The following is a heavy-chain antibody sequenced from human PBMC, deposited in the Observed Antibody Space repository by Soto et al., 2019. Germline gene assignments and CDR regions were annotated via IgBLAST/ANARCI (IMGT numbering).Heavy chain of an antibody. Sequence: QVQVVESGGGVVQPGRSLRLSCAASGFTFSNYAMHWVRQAPGKGLEWVAVISYDGSNKYYADSVKGRFTISRDNSKNTVYLQMNSLRAEDTAVYYCARERSHSSSPYLDYWGQGTLVTVSS. CDR3: ARERSHSSSPYLDY. CDR2: ISYDGSNK. J-gene: IGHJ4*02. D-gene: IGHD6-6*01. CDR1: GFTFSNYA. V-gene: IGHV3-30-3*01.